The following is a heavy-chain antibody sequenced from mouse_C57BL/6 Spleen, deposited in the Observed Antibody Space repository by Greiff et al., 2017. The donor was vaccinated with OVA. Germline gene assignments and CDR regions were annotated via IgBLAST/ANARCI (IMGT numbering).Heavy chain of an antibody. CDR1: GYTFTSYW. J-gene: IGHJ3*01. Sequence: VQLQQSGAELVKPGASVKLSCKASGYTFTSYWMHWVKQRPGQGLEWIGMIHPNSGSTNYNEKFKSKATLTVDKSSSTAYMQLSSLTSEDSAVYYCARSHYYGSKEFAYWGQGTLVTVSA. CDR2: IHPNSGST. V-gene: IGHV1-64*01. CDR3: ARSHYYGSKEFAY. D-gene: IGHD1-1*01.